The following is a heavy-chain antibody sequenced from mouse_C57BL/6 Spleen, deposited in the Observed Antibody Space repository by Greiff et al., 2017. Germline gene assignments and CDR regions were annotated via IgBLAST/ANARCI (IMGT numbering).Heavy chain of an antibody. Sequence: VQLQQPGAELVKPGASVKLSCKASGYTFTSYWMQWVKQRPGQGLEWIGEIDPSDSYTNYNQKFKGKATLTVDTSSSTAYRQLSSLTSEDSEVYYGERGDYGTKDWYFDVWGTGTTVTVAS. CDR2: IDPSDSYT. CDR1: GYTFTSYW. V-gene: IGHV1-50*01. D-gene: IGHD1-1*01. J-gene: IGHJ1*03. CDR3: ERGDYGTKDWYFDV.